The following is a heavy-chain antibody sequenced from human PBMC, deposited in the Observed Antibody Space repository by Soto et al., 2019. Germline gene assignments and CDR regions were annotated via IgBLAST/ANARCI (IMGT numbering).Heavy chain of an antibody. CDR3: ARGRMMGERQEYYYYYYGMDV. V-gene: IGHV4-61*01. D-gene: IGHD2-21*01. Sequence: QVQLQESGPGLVKPSENLSLTCTVSGGSVSSGSYYWSWIRQPPGKGLEWIGYIYYSGSTNYNPSLKSRVTISVDTSKNQFSLKLSSVTAADTAVYYCARGRMMGERQEYYYYYYGMDVWGQGTTVTVSS. CDR1: GGSVSSGSYY. CDR2: IYYSGST. J-gene: IGHJ6*02.